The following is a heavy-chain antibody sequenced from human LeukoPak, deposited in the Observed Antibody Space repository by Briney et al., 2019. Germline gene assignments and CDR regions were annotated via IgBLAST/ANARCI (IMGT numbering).Heavy chain of an antibody. V-gene: IGHV3-30-3*01. J-gene: IGHJ4*02. D-gene: IGHD6-13*01. CDR1: GFTFSSCA. CDR3: AREGIAAALDY. Sequence: GGSLRLSCAASGFTFSSCAMHWVRQAPGKGLEWVAVISYDGSNKYYADSVKGRFTISRDNSKNTLYLQMNSLRAEDTAVYYCAREGIAAALDYWGQGTLVTVSS. CDR2: ISYDGSNK.